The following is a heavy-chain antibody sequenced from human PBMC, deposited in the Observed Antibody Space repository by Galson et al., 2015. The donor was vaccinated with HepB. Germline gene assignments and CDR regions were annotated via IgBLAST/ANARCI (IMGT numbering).Heavy chain of an antibody. CDR3: AKDGGRPRVTMVRD. CDR2: IRYDGSNK. D-gene: IGHD3-10*01. Sequence: SLRLSCAASGFTFSSYGMHWVRQAPGKGLEWVAFIRYDGSNKYYADSVKGRFTISRDNSKNTLYLQMNSLRAEDTAVDYCAKDGGRPRVTMVRDWGQGTLVTVSS. J-gene: IGHJ4*02. CDR1: GFTFSSYG. V-gene: IGHV3-30*02.